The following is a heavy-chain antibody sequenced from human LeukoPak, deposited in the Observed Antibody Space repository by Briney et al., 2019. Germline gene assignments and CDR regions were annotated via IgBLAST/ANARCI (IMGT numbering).Heavy chain of an antibody. V-gene: IGHV1-2*02. D-gene: IGHD3-9*01. Sequence: GASVKVSCKASGYTFTGYYMHWVRQAPGQGLEWMGWINPNSGGTNYVQKFQGRVTMTRDTSISTAYMELSRLRSDDTAVYYCARSDWLLNMYGMDVWGQGTTVTVSS. CDR3: ARSDWLLNMYGMDV. CDR1: GYTFTGYY. J-gene: IGHJ6*02. CDR2: INPNSGGT.